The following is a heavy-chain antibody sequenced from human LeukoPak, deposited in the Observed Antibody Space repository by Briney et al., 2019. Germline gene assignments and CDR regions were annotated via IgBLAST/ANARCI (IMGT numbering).Heavy chain of an antibody. Sequence: PGRSLRLSCEASGFTFSSYGMHWVRQAPGKGLEWVSKISSSSSTIYYADSVKGRFTISRDNAKNSLYLQMNSLRAEDTAVYYCARDSPQALAILHAFDIWGHGTMVTVSS. V-gene: IGHV3-48*01. CDR3: ARDSPQALAILHAFDI. J-gene: IGHJ3*02. CDR1: GFTFSSYG. CDR2: ISSSSSTI. D-gene: IGHD5-12*01.